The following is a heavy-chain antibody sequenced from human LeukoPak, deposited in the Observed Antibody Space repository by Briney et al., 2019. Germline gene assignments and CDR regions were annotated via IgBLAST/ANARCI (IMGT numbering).Heavy chain of an antibody. CDR3: ARSRFGELLFSYYYYMDV. J-gene: IGHJ6*03. Sequence: ASVKVSCTASGGTFSSYAISWVRQAPGQGLEWMGGIIPIFGTANYAQTFQGRVTITADESTSTAYMELSSLRSEDTAVYYCARSRFGELLFSYYYYMDVWGKGTTVTISS. CDR1: GGTFSSYA. CDR2: IIPIFGTA. D-gene: IGHD3-10*01. V-gene: IGHV1-69*13.